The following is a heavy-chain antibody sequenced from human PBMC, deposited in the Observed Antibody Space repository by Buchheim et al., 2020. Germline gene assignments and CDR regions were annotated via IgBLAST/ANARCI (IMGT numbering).Heavy chain of an antibody. CDR1: GGSFSGYY. CDR2: TNDSGYT. CDR3: ARGSRASRLVY. V-gene: IGHV4-34*01. D-gene: IGHD6-6*01. J-gene: IGHJ4*02. Sequence: QVQLQQWGAGLLKPSETLSLTCAVHGGSFSGYYWSWVRQPPGKGLEWIGETNDSGYTYYSSSLKSRVTISMDTSNNHFYVTLTSVTAADTAVYYCARGSRASRLVYWGQGTL.